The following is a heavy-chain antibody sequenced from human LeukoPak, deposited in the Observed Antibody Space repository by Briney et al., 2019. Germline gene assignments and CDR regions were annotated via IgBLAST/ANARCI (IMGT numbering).Heavy chain of an antibody. CDR1: GFTFSDYA. V-gene: IGHV3-48*02. CDR3: ARSFDI. J-gene: IGHJ3*02. Sequence: GGSLRLSCAPSGFTFSDYAMNGAPQAPGKGLEWVSYIRSTSSTMYYADSVKGRFTITRDNGKNSLYLQMNSLRDEDTAVYYCARSFDIWGQGTMVTVSS. CDR2: IRSTSSTM.